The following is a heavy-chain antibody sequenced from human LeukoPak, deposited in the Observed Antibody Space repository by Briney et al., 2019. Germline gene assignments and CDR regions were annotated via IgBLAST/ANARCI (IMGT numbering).Heavy chain of an antibody. J-gene: IGHJ4*02. CDR1: GFTFDDYG. CDR3: ARTIVVFDY. CDR2: INHSGST. Sequence: GSLRLSCAASGFTFDDYGMSWIRQPPGKGLEWIGEINHSGSTNYNPSLKSRVTISVDTSKNQFSLKLSSVTAADTAVYYCARTIVVFDYWGQGTLVTVSS. V-gene: IGHV4-34*01. D-gene: IGHD1-26*01.